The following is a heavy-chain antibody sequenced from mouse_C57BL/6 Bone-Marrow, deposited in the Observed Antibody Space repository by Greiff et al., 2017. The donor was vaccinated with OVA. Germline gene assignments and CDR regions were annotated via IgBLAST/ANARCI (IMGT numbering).Heavy chain of an antibody. D-gene: IGHD2-3*01. J-gene: IGHJ3*01. V-gene: IGHV1-15*01. Sequence: QVQLQQSGAELVRPGASVTLSCKASGYTFTDYEMHWVKQTPVHGLEWIGAIDPETGGTAYNQKFKGKAILTADKSSSTAYMELRSLTSEDSAVYYCARRDGYYPFAYWGQGTLVTVSA. CDR3: ARRDGYYPFAY. CDR1: GYTFTDYE. CDR2: IDPETGGT.